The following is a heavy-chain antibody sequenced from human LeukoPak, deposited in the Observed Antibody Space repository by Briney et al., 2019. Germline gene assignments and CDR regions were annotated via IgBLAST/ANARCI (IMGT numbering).Heavy chain of an antibody. Sequence: PSETLSLTCAVYGGSFSGYYWSWIRQPPGKGLEWIGEINHSGSTNYNPSLKSRVTISVDTSKNQFSLKLSSVTAADTAVYYCARGGIYGDRSNFDYWGQGTLVTVSS. CDR3: ARGGIYGDRSNFDY. D-gene: IGHD4-17*01. J-gene: IGHJ4*02. CDR2: INHSGST. CDR1: GGSFSGYY. V-gene: IGHV4-34*01.